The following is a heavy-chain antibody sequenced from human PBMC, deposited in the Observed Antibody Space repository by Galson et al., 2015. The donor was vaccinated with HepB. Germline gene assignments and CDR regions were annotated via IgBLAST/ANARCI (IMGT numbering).Heavy chain of an antibody. V-gene: IGHV4-31*02. CDR3: ARESRLGYRDYYYYYMDV. J-gene: IGHJ6*03. D-gene: IGHD3-16*01. CDR2: IYYSGST. Sequence: PGKGLEWIGYIYYSGSTFYKPSLKSRVSISGDTSKNQFSLKLSSVTAADTAVYYCARESRLGYRDYYYYYMDVWGKGTTVIVSS.